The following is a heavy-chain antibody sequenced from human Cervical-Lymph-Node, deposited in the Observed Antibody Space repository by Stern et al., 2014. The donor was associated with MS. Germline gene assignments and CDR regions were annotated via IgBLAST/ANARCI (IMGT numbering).Heavy chain of an antibody. CDR2: IIPGLGST. CDR3: ARDQGDYGSGSDYSWFDP. Sequence: VQLVESGDEVKQPGSSVKVSCKASRDTFSHYALSWVRQAPDQGLEWMGGIIPGLGSTSYAKKFQGRITISADTSTNTVYMELSSLRSEDTAVYFCARDQGDYGSGSDYSWFDPWGQGTLVTVSS. J-gene: IGHJ5*02. CDR1: RDTFSHYA. D-gene: IGHD3-10*01. V-gene: IGHV1-69*06.